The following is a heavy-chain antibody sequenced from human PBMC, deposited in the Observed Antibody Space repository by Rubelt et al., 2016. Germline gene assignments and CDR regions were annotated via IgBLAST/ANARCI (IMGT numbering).Heavy chain of an antibody. D-gene: IGHD3-22*01. CDR3: AKASGWSYYASSGHYR. J-gene: IGHJ4*02. CDR2: IWFDGRNE. V-gene: IGHV3-33*06. Sequence: RDKGLEWVAVIWFDGRNEYYADSVKGRFTISSDNSKNTVYLQMNSLSAEDTAVYYCAKASGWSYYASSGHYRWGQGTLVTVSS.